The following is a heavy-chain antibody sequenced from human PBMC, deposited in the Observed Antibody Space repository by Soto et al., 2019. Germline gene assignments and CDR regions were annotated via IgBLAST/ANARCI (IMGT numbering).Heavy chain of an antibody. V-gene: IGHV1-3*05. CDR3: ARAAPLHPITGTTGHYYGMDV. CDR2: INAGNGNT. D-gene: IGHD1-20*01. J-gene: IGHJ6*02. Sequence: QVQLVQSGAEEKKPGASVKVSCKASGYTFTSYAMHWVRQAPGQRLEWMGWINAGNGNTKYSQKFQGRVTITRDTSASTAYMELSSLRSEDTAVYYCARAAPLHPITGTTGHYYGMDVWGQGTMLTVSS. CDR1: GYTFTSYA.